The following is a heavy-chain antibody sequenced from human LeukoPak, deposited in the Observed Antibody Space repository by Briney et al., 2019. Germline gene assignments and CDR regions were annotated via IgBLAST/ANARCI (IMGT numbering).Heavy chain of an antibody. CDR3: ARGGSGTYYHY. Sequence: SETLSLTCTVSGGSITSYHYSWIRQPPGKGLEWIGYIYYSGSTNYNPSLKRRVTISVDTSKNQFSLKLSSVTAADTAVYYCARGGSGTYYHYWGQGTLVTVSS. J-gene: IGHJ4*02. D-gene: IGHD1-26*01. V-gene: IGHV4-59*01. CDR2: IYYSGST. CDR1: GGSITSYH.